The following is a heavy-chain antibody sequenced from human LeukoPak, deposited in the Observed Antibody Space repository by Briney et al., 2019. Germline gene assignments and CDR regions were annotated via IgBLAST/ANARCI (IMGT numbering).Heavy chain of an antibody. J-gene: IGHJ4*02. D-gene: IGHD5-18*01. Sequence: ASVKVSCKASGYTFTGYYMHWVRQVPGQGLEWMGWINPNSGGTNYAQKFQGRVTMTRDTSISTAYMELSRLRSDDTAVYYCARGYSYGGYFDYWGQGTLVTVSS. CDR2: INPNSGGT. CDR3: ARGYSYGGYFDY. CDR1: GYTFTGYY. V-gene: IGHV1-2*02.